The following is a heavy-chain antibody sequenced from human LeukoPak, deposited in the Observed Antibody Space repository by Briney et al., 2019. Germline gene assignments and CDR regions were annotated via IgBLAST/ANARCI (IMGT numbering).Heavy chain of an antibody. V-gene: IGHV1-18*01. D-gene: IGHD2-2*01. CDR2: ISTHDVNT. Sequence: ASVKVSCKASGYTFTSSGISWVREAPGQGLEWMGWISTHDVNTKYAQKLQGRVTLTTDTSTSTAYMELRSLRSDDTAVYYCATDLGYCSSTTCDTFAYWGQGTLVTVSS. CDR1: GYTFTSSG. J-gene: IGHJ4*02. CDR3: ATDLGYCSSTTCDTFAY.